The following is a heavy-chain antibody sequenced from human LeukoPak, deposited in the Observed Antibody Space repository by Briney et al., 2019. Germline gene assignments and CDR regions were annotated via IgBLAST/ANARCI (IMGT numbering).Heavy chain of an antibody. CDR3: AKDRGY. Sequence: GGSLRLSCAASGSTASSNYMSRVRQAPGKGLEWVSVIYSGGSTYYADSVKDRFTISRDNSKNTLYLQIHSLRAEDTAVYYCAKDRGYWGQGTLVTVSS. V-gene: IGHV3-53*01. CDR2: IYSGGST. CDR1: GSTASSNY. J-gene: IGHJ4*02.